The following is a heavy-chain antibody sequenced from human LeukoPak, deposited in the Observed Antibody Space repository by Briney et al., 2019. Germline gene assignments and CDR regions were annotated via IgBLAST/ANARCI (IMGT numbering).Heavy chain of an antibody. CDR3: ARDSIGAFDY. D-gene: IGHD3-16*01. Sequence: GGALRLSCAASGFTVSSNYMSWVRQAPGKGLEWVSVIYSGGSTYYPDSVKGGFTISRDNSKNTLYLQMNSLRAEDTAVYYCARDSIGAFDYWGQGTLVTVSS. V-gene: IGHV3-66*01. CDR2: IYSGGST. CDR1: GFTVSSNY. J-gene: IGHJ4*02.